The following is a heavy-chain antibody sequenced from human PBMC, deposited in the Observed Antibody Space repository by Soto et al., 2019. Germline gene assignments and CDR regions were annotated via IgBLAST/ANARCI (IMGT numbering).Heavy chain of an antibody. V-gene: IGHV3-23*01. Sequence: GSLRLSCAASGFSFGNYPMNWVRQAPGKGLDWVASVSGSGGSTWYADSVKGRFTISRDNSKHTVHLQMNSLRVDDTAVYYCAKVQTTVTTPLDSWGQGTLVTVS. J-gene: IGHJ5*01. CDR3: AKVQTTVTTPLDS. D-gene: IGHD4-4*01. CDR2: VSGSGGST. CDR1: GFSFGNYP.